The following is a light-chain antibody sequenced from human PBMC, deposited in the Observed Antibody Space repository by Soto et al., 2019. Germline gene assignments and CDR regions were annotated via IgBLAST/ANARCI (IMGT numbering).Light chain of an antibody. Sequence: QSVLTQPRSVSGSPVQSVIISCTGTSGDVGTYNSVSWYQQHPGKAPKLMIYDVNKRPSWVPDRVSDSMSGNTASLTLSGLQADDEADYHCSSYAGNYTLDFGGGTKLTVL. CDR1: SGDVGTYNS. CDR3: SSYAGNYTLD. J-gene: IGLJ2*01. CDR2: DVN. V-gene: IGLV2-11*01.